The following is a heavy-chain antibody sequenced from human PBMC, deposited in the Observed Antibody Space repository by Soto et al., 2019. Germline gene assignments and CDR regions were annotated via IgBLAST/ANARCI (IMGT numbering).Heavy chain of an antibody. CDR3: ARDGSGSYSPTTFDY. CDR2: NYYSGST. Sequence: QVQLQESGPGLVKPSQTLSLTCTVSGASISSGGYNWSWLRQHPGKGLEWIGYNYYSGSTYYKPALKSRVTLSVDTSKNQFSLKVTSVTAADTGVYYCARDGSGSYSPTTFDYWGQGNLVTVSS. J-gene: IGHJ4*02. CDR1: GASISSGGYN. V-gene: IGHV4-31*03. D-gene: IGHD3-10*01.